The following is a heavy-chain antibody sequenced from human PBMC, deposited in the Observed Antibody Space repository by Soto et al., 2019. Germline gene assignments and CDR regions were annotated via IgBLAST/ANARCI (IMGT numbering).Heavy chain of an antibody. CDR1: GGTLSNYA. CDR3: ASRERVGAFDI. CDR2: IIPILGSA. J-gene: IGHJ3*02. V-gene: IGHV1-69*01. Sequence: QVHLVQSGAEVKKPGSSVKVSCKASGGTLSNYAINWVRQAPGQGLEWMGGIIPILGSANYARKFQDRVTITADESTSTTYMELSSLRSEDAAVYYCASRERVGAFDIWGQGTMVTVSS. D-gene: IGHD1-26*01.